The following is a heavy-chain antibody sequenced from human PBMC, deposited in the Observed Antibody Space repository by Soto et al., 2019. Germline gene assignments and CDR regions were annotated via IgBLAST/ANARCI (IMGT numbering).Heavy chain of an antibody. CDR1: GYTFTGYY. J-gene: IGHJ5*02. D-gene: IGHD1-26*01. Sequence: APVKVSCKASGYTFTGYYMHWVRQAPGQGLEWMGWINPNSGGTNYAQKFQGWVTMTRDTSIGTAYMELSRLRSDDTAVYYCARAAEAGGNWFDPWGQGTLVTVSS. V-gene: IGHV1-2*04. CDR2: INPNSGGT. CDR3: ARAAEAGGNWFDP.